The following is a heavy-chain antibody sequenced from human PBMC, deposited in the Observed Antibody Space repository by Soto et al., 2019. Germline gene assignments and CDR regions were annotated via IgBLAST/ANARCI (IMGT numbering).Heavy chain of an antibody. CDR2: IYYSGST. D-gene: IGHD1-26*01. Sequence: SLTCTVSGGSISSSSYYWGWIRQPPGKGLEWIGSIYYSGSTYYNPSLKSRVTISVDTSKNQFSLKLSSVTAADTAVYYCARAVYSGSYFAYWGQGTLVIVSS. CDR3: ARAVYSGSYFAY. J-gene: IGHJ4*02. CDR1: GGSISSSSYY. V-gene: IGHV4-39*01.